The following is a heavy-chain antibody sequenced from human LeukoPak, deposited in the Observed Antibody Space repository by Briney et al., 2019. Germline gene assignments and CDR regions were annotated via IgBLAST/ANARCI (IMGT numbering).Heavy chain of an antibody. CDR3: ARDLGISGWYAPPLGYFDY. Sequence: ASVKVSCKASGYTLTGYCMHWVRQAPGQGLEWMGWINPKSGGTNFAQKFQGRVTLTRDTSISTTYMELGRLTSDDTAVYYCARDLGISGWYAPPLGYFDYWGQGTLVTVSS. D-gene: IGHD6-19*01. V-gene: IGHV1-2*02. J-gene: IGHJ4*02. CDR1: GYTLTGYC. CDR2: INPKSGGT.